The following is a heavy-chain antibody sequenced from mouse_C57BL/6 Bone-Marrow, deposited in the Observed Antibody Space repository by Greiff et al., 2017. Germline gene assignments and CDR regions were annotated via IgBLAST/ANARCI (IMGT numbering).Heavy chain of an antibody. CDR3: ARDLGTTVVRYFDV. D-gene: IGHD1-1*01. CDR1: GFTFSDYY. Sequence: EVQLVESEGGLVQPGSSMKLSCTASGFTFSDYYMAWVRQVPEKGLEWVANINYDGSSTYYLDSLKSRFIISRDNAKNILYLQMSSLKSEDTATYYCARDLGTTVVRYFDVWGTGTTVTVSS. CDR2: INYDGSST. V-gene: IGHV5-16*01. J-gene: IGHJ1*03.